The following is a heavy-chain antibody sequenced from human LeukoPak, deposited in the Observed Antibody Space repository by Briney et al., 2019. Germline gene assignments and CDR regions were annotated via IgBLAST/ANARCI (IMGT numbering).Heavy chain of an antibody. Sequence: GASVTVSCTASGYTFTSYAMNWVREAAGPGVEGMGWMNTNTGKATYAQAFPARIVFPLDTSVSTAKLQTSSLKAEDSAVYYCAKNGLGAVVKTDWGQGTLVTVSS. J-gene: IGHJ4*02. CDR1: GYTFTSYA. V-gene: IGHV7-4-1*02. CDR2: MNTNTGKA. CDR3: AKNGLGAVVKTD. D-gene: IGHD3-22*01.